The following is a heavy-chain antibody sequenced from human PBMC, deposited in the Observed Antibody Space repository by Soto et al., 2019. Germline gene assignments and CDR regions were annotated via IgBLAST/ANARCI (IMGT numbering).Heavy chain of an antibody. CDR2: ISSSSSYI. CDR1: GLTFSSYS. V-gene: IGHV3-21*01. Sequence: PGGSLRLSCAASGLTFSSYSMNWVRQAPGKGLEWVSSISSSSSYIYYADSVKGRFTISRDNAKNSLYLQMNSLRAEDTAVYYCARESEWLFDGYYYGMDVWGKGTIVTVSS. J-gene: IGHJ6*04. D-gene: IGHD3-3*01. CDR3: ARESEWLFDGYYYGMDV.